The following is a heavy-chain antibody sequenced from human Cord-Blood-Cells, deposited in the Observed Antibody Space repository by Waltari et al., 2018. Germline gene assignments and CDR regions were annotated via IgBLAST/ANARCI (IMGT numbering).Heavy chain of an antibody. CDR2: TYXRXXXXX. V-gene: IGHV6-1*01. D-gene: IGHD6-6*01. Sequence: QVQLQQSGPGLVKPSQTLSLTCVISGDSVSSKSAAWNWIRQSPSRGLEWLGRTYXRXXXXXXXXXXXXXXXXXXXXXSNNQFSLQLNSVTPEDTAVYYCARESSSFDYWGQGTLVTVAS. CDR1: GDSVSSKSAA. J-gene: IGHJ4*02. CDR3: ARESSSFDY.